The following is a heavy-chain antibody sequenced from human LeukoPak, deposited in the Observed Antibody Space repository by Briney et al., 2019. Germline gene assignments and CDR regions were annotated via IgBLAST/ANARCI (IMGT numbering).Heavy chain of an antibody. V-gene: IGHV1-24*01. J-gene: IGHJ4*02. Sequence: ASVKVSCKVSGYTLTELSMHWVRQAPGKGLEWMGGFDPEDGETIYAQKFQGRVTMTEDTSTDTAYMELRSLRSDDTAVYYCARDGSYGSGSYLEYWGQGTLVTVSS. CDR1: GYTLTELS. D-gene: IGHD3-10*01. CDR2: FDPEDGET. CDR3: ARDGSYGSGSYLEY.